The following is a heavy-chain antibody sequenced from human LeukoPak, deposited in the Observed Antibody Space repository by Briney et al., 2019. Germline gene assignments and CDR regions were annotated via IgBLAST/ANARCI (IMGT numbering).Heavy chain of an antibody. CDR2: IYYSGST. CDR1: GGSISSSSYY. CDR3: ATSIAAPKGYFQH. J-gene: IGHJ1*01. V-gene: IGHV4-39*01. Sequence: PSETLSLTCTVSGGSISSSSYYWGWIRQPPGKGLEWIGSIYYSGSTYYNPSLKSRVTISVDTSKNQFSLKLSSVTAADTAVYYCATSIAAPKGYFQHWGQGTLVTVSS. D-gene: IGHD6-6*01.